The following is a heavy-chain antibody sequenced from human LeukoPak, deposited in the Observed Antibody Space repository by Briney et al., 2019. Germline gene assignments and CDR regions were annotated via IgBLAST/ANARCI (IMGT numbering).Heavy chain of an antibody. J-gene: IGHJ4*02. CDR1: GYTFTNYY. V-gene: IGHV1-18*04. D-gene: IGHD3-22*01. CDR2: ISAYNGNT. Sequence: ASVKVSCKASGYTFTNYYFHWVRQAPGQGLEWMGWISAYNGNTNYAQKLQGRVTMTTDTSTSTAYMELSSLRSEDTAVYYCARSPANYYDRPPEATTLFDYWGQGTLVTVSS. CDR3: ARSPANYYDRPPEATTLFDY.